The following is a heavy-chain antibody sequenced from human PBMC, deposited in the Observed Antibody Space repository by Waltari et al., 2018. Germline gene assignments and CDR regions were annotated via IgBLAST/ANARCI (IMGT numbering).Heavy chain of an antibody. CDR1: GSSISSIGSY. D-gene: IGHD4-4*01. CDR3: TRGDYSGKPHPLDY. V-gene: IGHV4-31*03. Sequence: QVQLQESGPGLVKPSQTLPLTCTASGSSISSIGSYWTWIRQHPGKGLEWIGYIFYTGSTYYNPSLKSRVSISLDKSSNQFSLKLTSVTAADTAMYYCTRGDYSGKPHPLDYWGQGTLVTVSS. CDR2: IFYTGST. J-gene: IGHJ4*02.